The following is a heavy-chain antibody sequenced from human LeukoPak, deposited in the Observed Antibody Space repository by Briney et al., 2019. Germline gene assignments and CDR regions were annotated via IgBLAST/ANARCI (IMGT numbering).Heavy chain of an antibody. CDR2: IRGGSGST. Sequence: GGSLRLSCAGSEFTFSSYAMSWVRQAPGKGVEWVSAIRGGSGSTYYEDTVTRRFTISRDKSKNKLYLQMNSLRANDTAIYYCAKPYSIHTFSYYFDYWGQGTLVTVSS. CDR1: EFTFSSYA. V-gene: IGHV3-23*01. J-gene: IGHJ4*02. CDR3: AKPYSIHTFSYYFDY. D-gene: IGHD1-26*01.